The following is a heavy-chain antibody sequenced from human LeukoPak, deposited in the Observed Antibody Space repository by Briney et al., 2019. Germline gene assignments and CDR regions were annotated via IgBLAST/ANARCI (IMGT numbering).Heavy chain of an antibody. CDR3: AKGRAYYYDSSGGFDY. CDR2: ISSSGSTI. J-gene: IGHJ4*02. CDR1: GFTFSDYY. V-gene: IGHV3-11*01. D-gene: IGHD3-22*01. Sequence: GGSLRLSCAASGFTFSDYYMGWIRQAPGKGLEWVSYISSSGSTIYYADSVKGRFTISRDNSKNTLYLQMNSLRAEDTAVYYCAKGRAYYYDSSGGFDYWGQGTLVTVSS.